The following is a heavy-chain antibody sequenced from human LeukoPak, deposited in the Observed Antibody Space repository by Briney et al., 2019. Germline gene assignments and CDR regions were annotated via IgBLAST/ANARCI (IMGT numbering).Heavy chain of an antibody. CDR1: GGSFSGYF. CDR2: INHSGST. CDR3: AGYYSSIYGMDV. V-gene: IGHV4-34*01. Sequence: PSETLSLTCAVNGGSFSGYFWSWIRQPPGKGLEWIGEINHSGSTYYNASLKSRITISVDTSKRQFSLRMNSVTAADTAVYFCAGYYSSIYGMDVWGQGTTVTVSS. J-gene: IGHJ6*02. D-gene: IGHD3-3*01.